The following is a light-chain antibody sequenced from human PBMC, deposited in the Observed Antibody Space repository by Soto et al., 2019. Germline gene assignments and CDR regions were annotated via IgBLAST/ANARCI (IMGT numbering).Light chain of an antibody. Sequence: QSVLTQPRSVSGSPGQSVTISCTGTSSDVGGYNYVSWYQHHPGKAPKLMIYDVSKRPSGVPDRFSGSKSGNTASLTISGLQAEDEADYYCCSYAGSYTFGVFGTGTKLTVL. V-gene: IGLV2-11*01. J-gene: IGLJ1*01. CDR1: SSDVGGYNY. CDR2: DVS. CDR3: CSYAGSYTFGV.